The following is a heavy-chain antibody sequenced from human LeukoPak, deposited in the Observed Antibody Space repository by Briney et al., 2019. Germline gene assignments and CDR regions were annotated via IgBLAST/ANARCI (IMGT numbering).Heavy chain of an antibody. CDR3: AKDRSCINGVCHGDFDY. V-gene: IGHV3-23*01. D-gene: IGHD2-8*01. CDR2: ISGSGGST. J-gene: IGHJ4*01. Sequence: GGSLRHSCAASGFIFSSYAMSWVRQAPGKGLEWVSTISGSGGSTYYADSVKGRFTISRDNSKNTVYLQMNSLRAEDTAVYYCAKDRSCINGVCHGDFDYWGKGTLVTVSS. CDR1: GFIFSSYA.